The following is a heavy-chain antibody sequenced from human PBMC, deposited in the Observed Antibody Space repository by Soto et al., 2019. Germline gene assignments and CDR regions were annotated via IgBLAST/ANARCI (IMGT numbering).Heavy chain of an antibody. J-gene: IGHJ4*02. D-gene: IGHD3-9*01. CDR3: AHASDYYDILTGLH. Sequence: EVPLLESGGGLVQPGGSLRISCAASGFTFSSYAMSWVRQAPGKGLECLSTISGSGGSAYYAYSVKGRFTITRANSKNTLHLQMNSLRAEDTAVYYCAHASDYYDILTGLHWGQGTLVTVSA. V-gene: IGHV3-23*01. CDR2: ISGSGGSA. CDR1: GFTFSSYA.